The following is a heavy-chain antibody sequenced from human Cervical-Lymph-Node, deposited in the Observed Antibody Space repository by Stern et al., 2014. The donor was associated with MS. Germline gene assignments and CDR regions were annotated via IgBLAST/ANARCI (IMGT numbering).Heavy chain of an antibody. CDR2: IYYSGST. V-gene: IGHV4-59*01. CDR1: GGSISSYY. Sequence: VQLVESGPGLVKPSETLSLTCTVSGGSISSYYWSWIRQPPGKGLEWIGYIYYSGSTNYNPSLKSRVTISVDTSKNQFSLKLSSVTAADTAVYYCARDRGMVYFDYWGQGTLVTVSS. CDR3: ARDRGMVYFDY. J-gene: IGHJ4*02. D-gene: IGHD2-8*01.